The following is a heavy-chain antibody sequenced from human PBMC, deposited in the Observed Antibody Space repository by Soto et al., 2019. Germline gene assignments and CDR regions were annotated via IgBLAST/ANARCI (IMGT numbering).Heavy chain of an antibody. D-gene: IGHD5-12*01. V-gene: IGHV3-7*03. Sequence: EVQLAESGGGLVQSGGSLRLSCAASGFTFIDYWMNWVRQARGKGLEWVATIREAGGETHYVDSVKGRFTISRDNARKSLYLQMNNLRVEDTAVYYCARHGEIGVGNDCHRHFDSWCLGTLVTVSS. CDR3: ARHGEIGVGNDCHRHFDS. J-gene: IGHJ4*02. CDR2: IREAGGET. CDR1: GFTFIDYW.